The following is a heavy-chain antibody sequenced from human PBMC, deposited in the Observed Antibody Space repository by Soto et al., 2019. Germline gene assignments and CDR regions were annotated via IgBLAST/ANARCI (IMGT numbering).Heavy chain of an antibody. CDR1: GFTFSSYS. D-gene: IGHD3-3*01. J-gene: IGHJ4*02. Sequence: GGSLRLSCAASGFTFSSYSMNWVRQAPGKGLEWISYISTTSSSMYYADSVKGRFTTSRDNAKNSLFLQMNSLRDEDTAVYYCARKGVAFDYWGQGALVTVSS. CDR3: ARKGVAFDY. CDR2: ISTTSSSM. V-gene: IGHV3-48*02.